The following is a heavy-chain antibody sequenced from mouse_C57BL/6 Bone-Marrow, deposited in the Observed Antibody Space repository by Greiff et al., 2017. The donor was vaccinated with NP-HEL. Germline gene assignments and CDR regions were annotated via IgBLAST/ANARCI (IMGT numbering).Heavy chain of an antibody. Sequence: VKLQQPGAELVKPGASVKLSCKASGYTFTSYWMHWVKQRPGQGLEWIGMIHPNSGSTNYNEKFKSKATLTVDKSSSTAYMQRSSLTSEDSAVYYCARGGLRQFAYWGQGTLVTVSA. J-gene: IGHJ3*01. CDR2: IHPNSGST. CDR3: ARGGLRQFAY. V-gene: IGHV1-64*01. D-gene: IGHD2-4*01. CDR1: GYTFTSYW.